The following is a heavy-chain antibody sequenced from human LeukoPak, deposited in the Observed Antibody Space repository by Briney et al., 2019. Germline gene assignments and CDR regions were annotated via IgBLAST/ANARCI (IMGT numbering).Heavy chain of an antibody. CDR2: INSGGSSR. J-gene: IGHJ4*02. D-gene: IGHD6-13*01. V-gene: IGHV3-74*01. CDR1: GFTFSNYW. CDR3: ASASSHRIAAGGDY. Sequence: GGPLRLSCAASGFTFSNYWMHWVRQAPGKGLVWVSRINSGGSSRNYADSVKGRFTISRDNAKNTLYLQMNSLRAEDTAVYYCASASSHRIAAGGDYWGQGTLVTVSS.